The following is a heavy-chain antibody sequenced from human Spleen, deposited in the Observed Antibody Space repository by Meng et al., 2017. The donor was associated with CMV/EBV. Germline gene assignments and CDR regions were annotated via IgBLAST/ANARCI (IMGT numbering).Heavy chain of an antibody. CDR2: INPETGDS. J-gene: IGHJ6*02. V-gene: IGHV1-2*02. Sequence: ASVKVSCKASGYMFTGYYIHWVRQAPGQGLEWMGWINPETGDSNYAQKFQGRVTMTRDTFITTAYMEVSRLRSDDTAVYYCARERYLVPAASPDYYYYGMDVWGQGTTVTVSS. D-gene: IGHD2-2*01. CDR1: GYMFTGYY. CDR3: ARERYLVPAASPDYYYYGMDV.